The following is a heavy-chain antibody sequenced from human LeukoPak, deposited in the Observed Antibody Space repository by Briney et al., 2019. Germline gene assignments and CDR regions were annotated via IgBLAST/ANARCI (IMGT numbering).Heavy chain of an antibody. CDR3: ARDSITSYGSGSYSAEKRFDY. D-gene: IGHD3-10*01. J-gene: IGHJ4*02. CDR1: GYTFTSYG. CDR2: ISAYNGNT. V-gene: IGHV1-18*01. Sequence: ASVKVSCKASGYTFTSYGISWVRQAPGQGLEWMGWISAYNGNTNYAQKLQGRVTMTTDTSTSTAYMELRSLRSDDTAVYYCARDSITSYGSGSYSAEKRFDYWGQGTLVTVSS.